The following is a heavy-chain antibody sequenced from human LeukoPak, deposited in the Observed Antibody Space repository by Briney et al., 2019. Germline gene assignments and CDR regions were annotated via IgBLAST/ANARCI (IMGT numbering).Heavy chain of an antibody. D-gene: IGHD3-9*01. CDR2: IYYSGST. CDR1: GGSISSGDYY. V-gene: IGHV4-30-4*08. CDR3: ARGGGYYDILTGYSEYYFDY. J-gene: IGHJ4*02. Sequence: PSETLSLTCTVSGGSISSGDYYWSWIRQPPGKGLEWIGYIYYSGSTYYNPSLKSRVTISVDASKNQFSLKLSSVTAADTAVYYCARGGGYYDILTGYSEYYFDYWGQGTLVTVSS.